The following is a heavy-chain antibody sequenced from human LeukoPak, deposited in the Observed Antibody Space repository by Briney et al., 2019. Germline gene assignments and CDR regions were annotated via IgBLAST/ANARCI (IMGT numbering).Heavy chain of an antibody. CDR3: ARAHSSGRTFDY. Sequence: SETLSLTCTVSGGSVNSGSYYWTWIRQPPGKGLEGIGYIYYSGGTNYNPSLKSRVTISVDTSKNQFSLKLSSVTAADTAVYYCARAHSSGRTFDYWGQGTLVTVSS. D-gene: IGHD6-19*01. CDR2: IYYSGGT. V-gene: IGHV4-61*01. J-gene: IGHJ4*02. CDR1: GGSVNSGSYY.